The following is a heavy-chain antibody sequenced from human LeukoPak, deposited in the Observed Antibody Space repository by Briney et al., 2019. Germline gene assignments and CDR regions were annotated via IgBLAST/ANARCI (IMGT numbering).Heavy chain of an antibody. CDR2: IYYSGST. CDR1: GGSISSSSYY. D-gene: IGHD3-22*01. Sequence: SETLSLTCTVSGGSISSSSYYWGWIRQPPGKGLEWIGSIYYSGSTYYNPSLKSRVTISVDTSKNQFSLKLSSVTAADTAVYYCARVGNSAYWPFDYWGQGTLVTVSS. V-gene: IGHV4-39*07. CDR3: ARVGNSAYWPFDY. J-gene: IGHJ4*02.